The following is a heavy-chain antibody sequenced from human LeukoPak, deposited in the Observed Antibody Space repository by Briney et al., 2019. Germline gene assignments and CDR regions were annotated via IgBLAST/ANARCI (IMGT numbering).Heavy chain of an antibody. CDR2: IYYSGST. J-gene: IGHJ4*02. CDR3: ARHLAAAGRYFDY. D-gene: IGHD6-13*01. CDR1: GGSINSYY. Sequence: PSETLSLTCTVSGGSINSYYWSWIRQPPGKGLEWIGYIYYSGSTNYNPSLKSRVTISVDTSKNQFSLKLSSVTAADTAVYYCARHLAAAGRYFDYWGQGTLVTVSS. V-gene: IGHV4-59*08.